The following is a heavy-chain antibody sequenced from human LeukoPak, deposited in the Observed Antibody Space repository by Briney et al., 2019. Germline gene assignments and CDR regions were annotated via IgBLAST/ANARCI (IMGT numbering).Heavy chain of an antibody. CDR3: AAGLGESSGYYYVFGLS. J-gene: IGHJ5*02. CDR2: IVVGSGNT. CDR1: GFTFTSSA. V-gene: IGHV1-58*01. Sequence: SVKVSCKASGFTFTSSAVQWVRQARGQRLEWIGWIVVGSGNTNYAQKFQERVTITRDMSTSTAYMELSSLRSEDTAVYYCAAGLGESSGYYYVFGLSWGQGTLVTVSS. D-gene: IGHD3-22*01.